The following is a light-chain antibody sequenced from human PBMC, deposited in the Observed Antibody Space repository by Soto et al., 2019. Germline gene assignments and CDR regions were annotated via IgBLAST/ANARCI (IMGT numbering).Light chain of an antibody. Sequence: QSVLTQPASVSGSPGQSITISCTGTTSDVGGYDYVSWYQQHPGKAPKLLIFEVRNRPSGVSSRFPGSRSANSASLTISGLQAEDEADYYCSSFTTSSTYVFGTGTKVTVL. CDR1: TSDVGGYDY. V-gene: IGLV2-14*01. J-gene: IGLJ1*01. CDR3: SSFTTSSTYV. CDR2: EVR.